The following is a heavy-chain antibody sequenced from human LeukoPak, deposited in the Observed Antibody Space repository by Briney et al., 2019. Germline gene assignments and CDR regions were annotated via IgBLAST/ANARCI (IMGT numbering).Heavy chain of an antibody. CDR3: ARAQGYCSSTSCHIEYFQH. Sequence: GGSLRLSCAASGFTFSSYAMSWVRQAPGKGLEWVSAISGSGGSTYYADSVKGRFTISRDNSKNTLYLQMNSLRAEDTAVYYCARAQGYCSSTSCHIEYFQHWGQGTLVTVSS. CDR2: ISGSGGST. CDR1: GFTFSSYA. D-gene: IGHD2-2*01. V-gene: IGHV3-23*01. J-gene: IGHJ1*01.